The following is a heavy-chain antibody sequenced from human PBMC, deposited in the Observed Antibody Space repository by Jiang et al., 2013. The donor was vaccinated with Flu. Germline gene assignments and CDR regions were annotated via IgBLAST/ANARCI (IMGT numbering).Heavy chain of an antibody. V-gene: IGHV4-4*07. Sequence: PHNSRVTVSVDTSKNQFSLKLSSVTAADTAVYYCARDPPDGVAVFDVWGQGTMVTVSS. J-gene: IGHJ3*01. D-gene: IGHD6-19*01. CDR3: ARDPPDGVAVFDV.